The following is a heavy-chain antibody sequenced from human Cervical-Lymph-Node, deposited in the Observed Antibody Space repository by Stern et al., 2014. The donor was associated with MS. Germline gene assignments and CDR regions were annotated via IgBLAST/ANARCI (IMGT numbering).Heavy chain of an antibody. CDR3: ARQRYFDY. J-gene: IGHJ4*02. CDR2: IFPGGPDI. V-gene: IGHV5-51*01. CDR1: GYTFTSYW. Sequence: EVQLVQSGPEVKRPGESLKISCQASGYTFTSYWIGWVRQMPGKGLEWIAIIFPGGPDIRYSPSFQGQFTISADKSSSTAYLQWNNLKPSDTAIYYCARQRYFDYWGQGTLVTVSS.